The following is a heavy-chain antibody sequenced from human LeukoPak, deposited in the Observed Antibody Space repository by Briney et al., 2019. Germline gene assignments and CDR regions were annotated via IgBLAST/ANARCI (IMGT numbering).Heavy chain of an antibody. CDR3: ARDHCPECGWYEP. CDR1: GGSISSYY. J-gene: IGHJ5*02. V-gene: IGHV4-59*01. Sequence: SETLSLTCTVSGGSISSYYWSWIRQPPGKGLEWIGYIYYSGSTNYNPSLKSRVTISVDTSKNQFSLKLSSVTAADTAVYYCARDHCPECGWYEPWGQGTLVTVSS. D-gene: IGHD3-3*01. CDR2: IYYSGST.